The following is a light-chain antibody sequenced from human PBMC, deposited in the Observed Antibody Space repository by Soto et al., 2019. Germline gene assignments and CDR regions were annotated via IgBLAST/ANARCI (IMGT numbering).Light chain of an antibody. V-gene: IGKV3-11*01. Sequence: EIVLTQSPATLSLSPGEIATLSCRASQSVSSDLAWYQQQPGQAPRLLIYDASNRATGIPARFSGSGSWTDFTLTISSLEPEDFAVYYCQQRSNGPSITFGQGTRLEIK. CDR3: QQRSNGPSIT. J-gene: IGKJ5*01. CDR1: QSVSSD. CDR2: DAS.